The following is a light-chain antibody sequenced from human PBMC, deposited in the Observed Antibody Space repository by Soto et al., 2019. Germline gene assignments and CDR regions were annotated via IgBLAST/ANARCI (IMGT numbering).Light chain of an antibody. J-gene: IGKJ1*01. CDR1: QGISGW. V-gene: IGKV1-5*01. CDR2: DAS. CDR3: QQADSFSVWT. Sequence: DIQMTQSHSTLSASVGDRVTITCRASQGISGWLAWYQQKAGKAPKLLIFDASILKSGVPTRFSGSASGTEFTLTSNRVQPDDFATYAWQQADSFSVWTFGNGTKLEIK.